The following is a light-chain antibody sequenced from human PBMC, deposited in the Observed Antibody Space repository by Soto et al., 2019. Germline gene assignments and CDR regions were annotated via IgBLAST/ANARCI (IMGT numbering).Light chain of an antibody. J-gene: IGKJ1*01. CDR2: GAS. CDR3: QQYGRSPPWT. Sequence: EIVLTQSPGTLSLSPGETATLSCRASQSVSSTYLAWYQQKPGQAPRLLIYGASSRVTGIPDRFSGSGSGTDFTLTISRLEPEDFAVYYCQQYGRSPPWTF. V-gene: IGKV3-20*01. CDR1: QSVSSTY.